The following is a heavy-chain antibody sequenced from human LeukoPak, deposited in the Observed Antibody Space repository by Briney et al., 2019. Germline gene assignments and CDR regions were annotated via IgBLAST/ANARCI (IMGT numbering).Heavy chain of an antibody. D-gene: IGHD1-26*01. V-gene: IGHV4-59*01. J-gene: IGHJ4*02. CDR1: GGSISSYY. CDR3: ARGPWGFYFDY. CDR2: LYYSGNT. Sequence: SETLSLTCTVSGGSISSYYWSWIRQPPGKKLEYIGYLYYSGNTNYNPSLKSRVTISVDTSKNQFSLKLSSVTAADTAVYYCARGPWGFYFDYWGRGTLVTVSS.